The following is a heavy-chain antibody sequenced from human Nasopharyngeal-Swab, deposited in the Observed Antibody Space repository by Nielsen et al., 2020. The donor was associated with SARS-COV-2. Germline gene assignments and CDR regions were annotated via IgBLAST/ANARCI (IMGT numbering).Heavy chain of an antibody. CDR1: GFTFSSYW. D-gene: IGHD7-27*01. Sequence: GGSLRLSCAASGFTFSSYWMSWVRQAPGKGLEWVANIKQDGSEKYYVDSVKGRFTISRENAKNSLYLQMNSLRAGDTAVYYCARDRWTLGMDVWGQGTTVTVSS. J-gene: IGHJ6*02. CDR2: IKQDGSEK. V-gene: IGHV3-7*01. CDR3: ARDRWTLGMDV.